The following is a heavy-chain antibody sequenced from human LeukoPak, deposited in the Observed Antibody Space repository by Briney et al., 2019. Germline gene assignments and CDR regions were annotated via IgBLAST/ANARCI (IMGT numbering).Heavy chain of an antibody. V-gene: IGHV4-34*01. Sequence: SETLSLTCAVYGGSFSGYYWSWIRQPPGKGLEWIGEINHSGSTNYNPSLKSRVTISVDTSKNQFSLKLSSVTAADTAVYYCAIGSRYYYGSGSRLLQRMFDPWGQGTLVTVSS. D-gene: IGHD3-10*01. CDR1: GGSFSGYY. CDR2: INHSGST. CDR3: AIGSRYYYGSGSRLLQRMFDP. J-gene: IGHJ5*02.